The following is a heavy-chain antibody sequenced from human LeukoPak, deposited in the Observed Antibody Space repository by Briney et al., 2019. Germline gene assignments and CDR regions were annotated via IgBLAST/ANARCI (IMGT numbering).Heavy chain of an antibody. Sequence: ASVKVSCKASGYTFTSYGISWVRQAPGQGLEWMEWISAYNGNTNYAQKLQGTVTMTTDTSTSTAYMELRSLRSDDTAVYYCARDGYYDSSGYPARFDYWGQGTLVTVSS. D-gene: IGHD3-22*01. J-gene: IGHJ4*02. CDR2: ISAYNGNT. V-gene: IGHV1-18*01. CDR1: GYTFTSYG. CDR3: ARDGYYDSSGYPARFDY.